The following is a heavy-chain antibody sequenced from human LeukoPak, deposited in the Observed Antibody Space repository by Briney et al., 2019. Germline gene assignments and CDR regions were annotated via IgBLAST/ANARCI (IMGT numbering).Heavy chain of an antibody. CDR2: IYYSGST. J-gene: IGHJ4*02. Sequence: PSGTLSLTCIVSGGSISYYYWRWIRQPPGKGREWIGHIYYSGSTNYNPSLKSRVTISVDTSKNQFSLKLSSVTAADTAVYYCASSDSSGYPTAGFDYWGQGTLVTVSS. V-gene: IGHV4-59*01. CDR1: GGSISYYY. CDR3: ASSDSSGYPTAGFDY. D-gene: IGHD3-22*01.